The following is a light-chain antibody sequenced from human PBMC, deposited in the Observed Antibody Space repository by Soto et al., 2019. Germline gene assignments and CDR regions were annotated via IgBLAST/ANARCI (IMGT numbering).Light chain of an antibody. V-gene: IGKV3-20*01. Sequence: EIVLTQSPGTLSLPPGERATLSCRASQSVRSSYLAWYQQKPGQAPRPLIYGASSRATGIPDRFSGSGSGTDFTLTISRLEPEDFAVYYCQQYGDLYTFGQGTKVEIK. CDR3: QQYGDLYT. J-gene: IGKJ2*01. CDR2: GAS. CDR1: QSVRSSY.